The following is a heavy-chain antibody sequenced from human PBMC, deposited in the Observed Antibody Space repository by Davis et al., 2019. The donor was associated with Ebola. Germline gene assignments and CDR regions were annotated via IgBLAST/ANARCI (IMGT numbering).Heavy chain of an antibody. Sequence: ASVKVSCKASGYTFTGYYMHWVRQAPGQGLEWMGWISAYNGNTNYAQKLQGRVTMTTDTSTSTAYMELRSLRSDDTAVYYCARDPATVTKDAFDIWGQGTMVTVSS. CDR1: GYTFTGYY. CDR3: ARDPATVTKDAFDI. V-gene: IGHV1-18*04. J-gene: IGHJ3*02. D-gene: IGHD4-17*01. CDR2: ISAYNGNT.